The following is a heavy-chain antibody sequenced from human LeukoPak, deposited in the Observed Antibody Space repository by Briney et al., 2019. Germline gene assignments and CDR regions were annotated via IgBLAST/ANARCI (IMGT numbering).Heavy chain of an antibody. CDR3: ARDPSNDILTGHWFDP. V-gene: IGHV4-30-4*07. CDR2: IYYSGST. Sequence: SETLSLTCAVSGGSISSGGYSWSWIRQPPGKGLEWIGYIYYSGSTYYNPSLKSRVTISVDTSKNQFSLKLSSVTAADTAVYYCARDPSNDILTGHWFDPWGQGTLVTVSS. CDR1: GGSISSGGYS. J-gene: IGHJ5*02. D-gene: IGHD3-9*01.